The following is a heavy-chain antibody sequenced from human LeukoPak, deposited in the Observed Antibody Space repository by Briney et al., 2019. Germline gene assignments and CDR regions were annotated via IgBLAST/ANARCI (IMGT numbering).Heavy chain of an antibody. CDR3: AREVGGTTLLYSWFDP. J-gene: IGHJ5*02. CDR2: IYYTGST. V-gene: IGHV4-39*07. Sequence: SETLSLTCTVSGDSISSSSYYWGWIRQPPGKGLEWIGSIYYTGSTYYNPSLKSRVTISVDTSKNQFSLKLSSVTAADTAVYYCAREVGGTTLLYSWFDPWGQGTLVTVSS. CDR1: GDSISSSSYY. D-gene: IGHD2-2*02.